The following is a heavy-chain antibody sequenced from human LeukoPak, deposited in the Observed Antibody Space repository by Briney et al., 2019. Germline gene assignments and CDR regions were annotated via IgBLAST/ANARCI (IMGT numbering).Heavy chain of an antibody. J-gene: IGHJ5*01. V-gene: IGHV3-23*01. CDR2: ISGSGGST. CDR1: GFTFSSYA. CDR3: AKVASMKYSWLDS. Sequence: SGGSLRLSCAASGFTFSSYAMSWVRQAPGKGLEWVSAISGSGGSTYYADSVKGRFTISRDNSKNTLYLQMNGLRVEDTAIYYCAKVASMKYSWLDSWGQGILVTVSS.